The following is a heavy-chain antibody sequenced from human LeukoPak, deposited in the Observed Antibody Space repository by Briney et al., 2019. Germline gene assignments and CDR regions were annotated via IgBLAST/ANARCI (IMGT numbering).Heavy chain of an antibody. V-gene: IGHV1-18*01. J-gene: IGHJ4*02. CDR2: ISAYNGNT. D-gene: IGHD1-1*01. Sequence: ASVKVSCKASGYTFTSYGISWVRQAPGQGLEWTGWISAYNGNTNYAQKLQGRVTMTTDTSTSTAYMELRSLRSDDTAVYYCAVAGRETGQFDYWGQGTLVTVSS. CDR1: GYTFTSYG. CDR3: AVAGRETGQFDY.